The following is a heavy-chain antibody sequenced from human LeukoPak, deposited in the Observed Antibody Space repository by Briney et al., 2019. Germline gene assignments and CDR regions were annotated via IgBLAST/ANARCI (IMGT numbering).Heavy chain of an antibody. CDR3: ARSTDDYVWGSYRYLFDP. V-gene: IGHV3-48*03. Sequence: PGGSLRLSCAASGFTFSSYEMNWVRQAPGKGLGWVSYISSSGSTIYYADSVKGRFTISRDNAKNSLYLQMNSLRAEDTAVYYCARSTDDYVWGSYRYLFDPWGQGTLVTVSS. CDR2: ISSSGSTI. J-gene: IGHJ5*02. CDR1: GFTFSSYE. D-gene: IGHD3-16*02.